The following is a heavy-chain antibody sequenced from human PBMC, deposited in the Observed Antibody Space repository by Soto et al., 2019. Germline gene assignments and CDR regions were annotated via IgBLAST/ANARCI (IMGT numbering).Heavy chain of an antibody. D-gene: IGHD1-26*01. CDR2: FEPEDGET. V-gene: IGHV1-24*01. CDR1: GYTLTELS. CDR3: AAGCVVGATFGLWSFDY. J-gene: IGHJ4*02. Sequence: QVQLVQSGAEVKKPGASVKVSCKISGYTLTELSMHWVRQAPGKGLEWMGGFEPEDGETIYAQKFQGRVTMTEGTSTDTAYMGRSSMRSEDTAVYYCAAGCVVGATFGLWSFDYWGRGSLVIVSS.